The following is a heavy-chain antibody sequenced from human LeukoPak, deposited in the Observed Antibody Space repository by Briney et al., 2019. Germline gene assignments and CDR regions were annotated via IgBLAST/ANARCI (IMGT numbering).Heavy chain of an antibody. D-gene: IGHD3-10*01. CDR3: ARGQSYYYGSGTVGGAFDI. CDR2: IIPILGIA. CDR1: GGTFSSYA. V-gene: IGHV1-69*04. Sequence: ASVKVSCKASGGTFSSYAISWVRQAPGQGLEWMGRIIPILGIANYAQKFQGRVTITADKSTSTAYMELSSLRSEDTAVYYCARGQSYYYGSGTVGGAFDIWGQGTMVTVSS. J-gene: IGHJ3*02.